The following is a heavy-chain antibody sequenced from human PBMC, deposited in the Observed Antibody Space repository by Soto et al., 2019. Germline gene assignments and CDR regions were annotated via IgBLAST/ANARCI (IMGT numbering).Heavy chain of an antibody. D-gene: IGHD3-10*01. CDR3: VVTFVETGWLRGRFDY. Sequence: GGSLRLSCAASGCTFSKNAMSWVRQAPGKGLEWVSAISGSGGTTYYVDSVKGRFTISRDNSKNTLYLQMNSLRAEDTAAYYCVVTFVETGWLRGRFDYWGPGTLVTVSS. CDR1: GCTFSKNA. J-gene: IGHJ4*02. V-gene: IGHV3-23*01. CDR2: ISGSGGTT.